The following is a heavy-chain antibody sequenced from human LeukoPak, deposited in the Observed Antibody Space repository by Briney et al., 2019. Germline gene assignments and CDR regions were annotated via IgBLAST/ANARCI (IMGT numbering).Heavy chain of an antibody. Sequence: GGSLRLSCAASGFTFSTYAMNWVRQAPGKGLEWVAVISDDGRHNYYADSVKGRFTISRDNSKNTLYLQMNSLRAEDTAVYYCAKDSFTETEKLLWFGELPSPIDYWGQGTLVTVSS. CDR2: ISDDGRHN. D-gene: IGHD3-10*01. CDR1: GFTFSTYA. V-gene: IGHV3-30*04. CDR3: AKDSFTETEKLLWFGELPSPIDY. J-gene: IGHJ4*02.